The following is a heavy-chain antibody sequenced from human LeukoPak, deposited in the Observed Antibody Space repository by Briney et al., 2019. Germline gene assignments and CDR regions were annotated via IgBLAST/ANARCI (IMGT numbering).Heavy chain of an antibody. J-gene: IGHJ3*02. CDR2: ISYDGSNK. D-gene: IGHD1-1*01. Sequence: GGSLRLSCAASGFTFSSYGMHWVRQAPGKGLEWVAVISYDGSNKYYADSVKGRFTISRDNSKNTLYLQMNSLRAEDTAVYYCAKEHLGDNWNFGYAFDIWGQGTMVTVSS. V-gene: IGHV3-30*18. CDR3: AKEHLGDNWNFGYAFDI. CDR1: GFTFSSYG.